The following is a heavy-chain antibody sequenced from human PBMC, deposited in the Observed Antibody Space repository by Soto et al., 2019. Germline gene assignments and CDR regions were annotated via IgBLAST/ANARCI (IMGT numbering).Heavy chain of an antibody. CDR2: ISYDGSNK. J-gene: IGHJ6*02. CDR1: GFTFSSYG. V-gene: IGHV3-30*03. CDR3: ADDSSGYYYGMDV. D-gene: IGHD3-22*01. Sequence: GGSLRVSCAASGFTFSSYGMHWVRQAPGKGLEWVAVISYDGSNKYYADSVKGRFTISRDNSKNTLYLQMNSLRAEDTAVYYCADDSSGYYYGMDVWGHGTTVTVSS.